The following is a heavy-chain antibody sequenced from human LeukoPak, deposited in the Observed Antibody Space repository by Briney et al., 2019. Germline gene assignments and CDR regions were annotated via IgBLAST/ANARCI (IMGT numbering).Heavy chain of an antibody. CDR1: GFTFSSYA. CDR3: AREGVSGSAYLYYFDY. Sequence: PGGSLRLSCAASGFTFSSYAMHWVRQAPGKGLGWVAVISYDGSNKYYADSVKGRFTISRDNSKNTLYLQMNSLRAEDTAVYYCAREGVSGSAYLYYFDYWGQGTLVTVSS. CDR2: ISYDGSNK. J-gene: IGHJ4*02. D-gene: IGHD1-26*01. V-gene: IGHV3-30*04.